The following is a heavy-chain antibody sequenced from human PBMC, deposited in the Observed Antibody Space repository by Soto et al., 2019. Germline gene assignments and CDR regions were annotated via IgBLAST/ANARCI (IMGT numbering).Heavy chain of an antibody. Sequence: EVQLVESGGGLVQPGRSLRLSCAASGFTFDDYAMHWVRQAPGKGLEWVSGISWNSGSIGYADSVKGRFTISRDNAKNSLYLQMNSLRAEDTALYYCAKARRPYYDSAGFGYWGQGTLVTVSS. CDR3: AKARRPYYDSAGFGY. CDR2: ISWNSGSI. CDR1: GFTFDDYA. D-gene: IGHD3-22*01. J-gene: IGHJ4*02. V-gene: IGHV3-9*01.